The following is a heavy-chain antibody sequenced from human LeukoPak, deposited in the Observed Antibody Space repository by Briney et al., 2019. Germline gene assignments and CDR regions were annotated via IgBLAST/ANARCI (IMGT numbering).Heavy chain of an antibody. CDR1: GFTFGISW. V-gene: IGHV3-74*03. J-gene: IGHJ3*01. CDR3: VVVVEPPDSDGFDV. Sequence: GGSLRLSCAASGFTFGISWVHWVRQAPGKGLVWVSLINADGSTTTYADSVKGRFTISRDNARNTLSLQMNSLTIEDTAVYYCVVVVEPPDSDGFDVWGQGTMITVSS. CDR2: INADGSTT. D-gene: IGHD1-14*01.